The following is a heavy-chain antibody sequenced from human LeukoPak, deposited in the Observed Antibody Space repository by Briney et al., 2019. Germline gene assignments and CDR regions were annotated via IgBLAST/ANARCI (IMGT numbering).Heavy chain of an antibody. CDR3: ARDWWFGESWVFQR. D-gene: IGHD3-10*01. CDR1: GFTFNNYW. Sequence: PGGSLRLSCAASGFTFNNYWMSWVRQAPGKGLEWVANIKPDGSEKDYVDSVKGRFTISRDNAKNSLSLQMNSLSAEDTVVYYCARDWWFGESWVFQRWGQGTLVTVSS. J-gene: IGHJ1*01. CDR2: IKPDGSEK. V-gene: IGHV3-7*01.